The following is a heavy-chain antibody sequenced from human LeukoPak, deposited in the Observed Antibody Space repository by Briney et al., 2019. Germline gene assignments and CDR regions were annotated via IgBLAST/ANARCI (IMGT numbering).Heavy chain of an antibody. CDR2: INHSGST. J-gene: IGHJ4*02. V-gene: IGHV4-34*01. D-gene: IGHD3-10*01. CDR3: ARGRGFLSSPIDY. Sequence: ASETLSLTCAVYGGSFNGYYWSWIRQPPGKGLEWIGEINHSGSTNYNPSLESRVTISVDTSKNQFSLKLSSVTAADTAVYYCARGRGFLSSPIDYWGQGTLVPVSS. CDR1: GGSFNGYY.